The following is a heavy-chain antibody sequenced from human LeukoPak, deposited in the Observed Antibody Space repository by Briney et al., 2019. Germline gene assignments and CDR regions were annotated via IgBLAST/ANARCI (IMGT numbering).Heavy chain of an antibody. CDR2: ISYDGSNK. V-gene: IGHV3-30*18. CDR1: GFTFSSYG. J-gene: IGHJ4*02. CDR3: AKVAVAVAGDY. Sequence: GRSPRLSCAASGFTFSSYGMHWVRQAPGKGLEWVAVISYDGSNKYYADSVKGRFTISRDNSKNTLYLQMNSLRAEDTAVYYCAKVAVAVAGDYWGQGTLVTVSS. D-gene: IGHD6-19*01.